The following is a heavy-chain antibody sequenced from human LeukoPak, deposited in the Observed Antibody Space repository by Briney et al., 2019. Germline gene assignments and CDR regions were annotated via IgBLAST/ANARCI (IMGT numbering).Heavy chain of an antibody. V-gene: IGHV3-48*03. Sequence: PGGSLRLSCAASGFTFSSYEMNWVRQAPGKGLEWVSYISSSGSTIYYADSVKGRFTISRDNAKNSLYLQMNSLRAEDTAVYYCARLERRYDILTGYYPGNYFDYWGQGTLVTVSS. D-gene: IGHD3-9*01. CDR3: ARLERRYDILTGYYPGNYFDY. CDR1: GFTFSSYE. J-gene: IGHJ4*02. CDR2: ISSSGSTI.